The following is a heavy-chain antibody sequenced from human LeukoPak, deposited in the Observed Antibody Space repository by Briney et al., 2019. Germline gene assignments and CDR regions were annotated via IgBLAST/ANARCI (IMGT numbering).Heavy chain of an antibody. D-gene: IGHD3-16*02. Sequence: SETLSLTCAVYGGSFSGYYWSWLRQPPGKGREWFGEINHSGSTNYNPSLKSRVTISVDTSKNQFSLKLSSVTAADTAVYYCARGRDDYVWGSYRYFYWGQGTLVTVSS. CDR3: ARGRDDYVWGSYRYFY. V-gene: IGHV4-34*01. J-gene: IGHJ4*02. CDR2: INHSGST. CDR1: GGSFSGYY.